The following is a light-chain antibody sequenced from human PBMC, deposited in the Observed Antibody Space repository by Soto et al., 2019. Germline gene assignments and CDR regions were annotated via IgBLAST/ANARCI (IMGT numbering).Light chain of an antibody. Sequence: DIQLTQSPSFLSASVGDRVTITCRASQGISSYLAWYQQKPGKAPKLLINAASTLQSGVPSRFSGSGSWTEFPLTISSLQPEDFATYYCQQLNSFPLTFGGGTKVELK. CDR2: AAS. V-gene: IGKV1-9*01. CDR1: QGISSY. CDR3: QQLNSFPLT. J-gene: IGKJ4*01.